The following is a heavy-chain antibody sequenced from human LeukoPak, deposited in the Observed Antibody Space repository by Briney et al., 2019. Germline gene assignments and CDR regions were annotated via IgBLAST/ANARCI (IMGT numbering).Heavy chain of an antibody. CDR3: AKLRSYGTPIFYFDY. CDR1: GFAFSSYA. D-gene: IGHD3-10*01. V-gene: IGHV3-23*01. Sequence: PGGSRRLSCAASGFAFSSYAMSWVRQAPGKGLEWVSAISGSGGSTYYAHSVKGRFTISRDNSKNTLYLQMNSLRAEDTAVYYCAKLRSYGTPIFYFDYWGQGTLVTVSS. J-gene: IGHJ4*02. CDR2: ISGSGGST.